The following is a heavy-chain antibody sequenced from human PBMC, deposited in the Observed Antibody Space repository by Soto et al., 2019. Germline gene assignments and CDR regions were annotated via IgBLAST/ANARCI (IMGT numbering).Heavy chain of an antibody. V-gene: IGHV3-23*01. D-gene: IGHD6-19*01. J-gene: IGHJ4*02. CDR1: GFTFSNYA. Sequence: LRLSCAASGFTFSNYAMSWVRQAPGKGLEWVSGISASGRDTYYADSVKDRFTISRDNSKNTVYLQVNSLRADDTAIYYCAKGKSSGWYYFDYWGQGTPVTVSS. CDR3: AKGKSSGWYYFDY. CDR2: ISASGRDT.